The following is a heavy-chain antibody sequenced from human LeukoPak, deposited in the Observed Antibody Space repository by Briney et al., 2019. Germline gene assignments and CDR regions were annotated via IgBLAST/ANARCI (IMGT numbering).Heavy chain of an antibody. CDR3: AKDRHTPGRYCSSTSCLPFDP. J-gene: IGHJ5*02. CDR2: TSGSGGST. D-gene: IGHD2-2*01. CDR1: GFTFSSYD. Sequence: PGGSLRLSCAASGFTFSSYDMSWVRQAPGKGLECVSATSGSGGSTYYADSVKGRFTISRDNSEKKLYLQMNSLRAEDTAVYYCAKDRHTPGRYCSSTSCLPFDPWGQGTLVTVSS. V-gene: IGHV3-23*01.